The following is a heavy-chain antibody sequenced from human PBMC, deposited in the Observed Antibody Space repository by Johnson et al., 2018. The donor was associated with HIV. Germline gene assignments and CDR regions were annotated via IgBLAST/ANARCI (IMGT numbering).Heavy chain of an antibody. CDR2: INSDGSST. V-gene: IGHV3-74*01. D-gene: IGHD2-21*01. J-gene: IGHJ3*01. CDR1: GFTFSSYW. CDR3: ARDPITPYERGPDAFDV. Sequence: MQLVESGGGLVQPGGSLRLSCAASGFTFSSYWMHWVRQAPGKGLVWVSRINSDGSSTSYADSVKGRFTISRDTAKNTLYLQMNSLRVEDTAVYYCARDPITPYERGPDAFDVWGQGTVVTVSS.